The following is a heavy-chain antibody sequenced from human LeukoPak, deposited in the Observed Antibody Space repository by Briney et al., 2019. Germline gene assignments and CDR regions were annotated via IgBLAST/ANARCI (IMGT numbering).Heavy chain of an antibody. CDR2: INPNSGGT. Sequence: GASVKVSCKASGYTFTGCYMHWVRQAPGQGLEWMGWINPNSGGTNYAQKFQGRVTMTRDTSISTAYMELSRLRSDDTAVYYCARDTGYCSSTSCYQGWFDPWGQGTLVTVSS. CDR3: ARDTGYCSSTSCYQGWFDP. D-gene: IGHD2-2*01. V-gene: IGHV1-2*02. CDR1: GYTFTGCY. J-gene: IGHJ5*02.